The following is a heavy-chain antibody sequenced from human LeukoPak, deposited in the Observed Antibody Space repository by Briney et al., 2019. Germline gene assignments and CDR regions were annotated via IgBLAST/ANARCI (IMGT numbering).Heavy chain of an antibody. V-gene: IGHV1-69*05. D-gene: IGHD4-17*01. CDR1: GGTFSSYA. CDR3: ARDYDYGDYVRFDY. CDR2: IIPIFGTA. J-gene: IGHJ4*02. Sequence: SVKVSCKVSGGTFSSYAISWVRQAPGQGLEWMGRIIPIFGTANCAQKFQGRVTITTDESTSTAYMELSSLRSEDTAVYYCARDYDYGDYVRFDYWGQGTLVTVSS.